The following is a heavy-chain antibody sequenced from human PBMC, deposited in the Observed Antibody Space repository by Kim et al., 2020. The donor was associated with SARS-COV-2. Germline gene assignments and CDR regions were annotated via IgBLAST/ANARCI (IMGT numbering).Heavy chain of an antibody. CDR3: ATSIVGFLEWLPRPLCY. CDR1: GGSFSGYY. J-gene: IGHJ4*01. CDR2: INHSGST. V-gene: IGHV4-34*01. D-gene: IGHD3-3*02. Sequence: SETLSLTCAVYGGSFSGYYWSWIRQPPGKGLEWIGEINHSGSTNYNPALKSRVTISVDTSKNQFSLKLSSVTAADTAVYYCATSIVGFLEWLPRPLCYWG.